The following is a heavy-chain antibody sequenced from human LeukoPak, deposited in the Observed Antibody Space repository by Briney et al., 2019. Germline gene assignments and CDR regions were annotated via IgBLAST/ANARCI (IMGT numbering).Heavy chain of an antibody. J-gene: IGHJ3*02. Sequence: GRTLTLSCAASGFTFSNYEMNWVRQAPGKGLEWVCYISNSGLTIYYAGSVKGRFPISRDNAKNSMYLQMSSLRVEDTAVYYCARALYCSPTNCRNDAFDIWGQGTMVTVSS. V-gene: IGHV3-48*03. D-gene: IGHD2-2*01. CDR1: GFTFSNYE. CDR2: ISNSGLTI. CDR3: ARALYCSPTNCRNDAFDI.